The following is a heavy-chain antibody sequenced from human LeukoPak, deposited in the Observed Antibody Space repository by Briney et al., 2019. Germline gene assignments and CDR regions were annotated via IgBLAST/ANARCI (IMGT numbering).Heavy chain of an antibody. CDR1: GYTFSSYF. V-gene: IGHV1-46*01. CDR3: ARGLIGAADS. J-gene: IGHJ4*02. CDR2: INPSGGST. D-gene: IGHD1-26*01. Sequence: ASVTVTCKASGYTFSSYFMHWVRQAPGQGLEWMGIINPSGGSTSYAQKFQGRVTVTRDTSTNTVYMELSSLRSEDTAVFYCARGLIGAADSCGEGTLVTVSS.